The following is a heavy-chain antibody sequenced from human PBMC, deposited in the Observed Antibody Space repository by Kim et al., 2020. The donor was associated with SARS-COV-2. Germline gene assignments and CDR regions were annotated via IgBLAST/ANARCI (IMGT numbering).Heavy chain of an antibody. J-gene: IGHJ4*02. CDR1: GYTFIHHG. Sequence: ASVKVSCKTSGYTFIHHGISWLRQAPGQGLEWLGWLTSYRFDTNYAQRVQDRVTMTADTSTTPVYMELRSLRSDDTALYYCARSRTPSSWDFDYWGQGTVITVSS. D-gene: IGHD6-13*01. CDR2: LTSYRFDT. CDR3: ARSRTPSSWDFDY. V-gene: IGHV1-18*04.